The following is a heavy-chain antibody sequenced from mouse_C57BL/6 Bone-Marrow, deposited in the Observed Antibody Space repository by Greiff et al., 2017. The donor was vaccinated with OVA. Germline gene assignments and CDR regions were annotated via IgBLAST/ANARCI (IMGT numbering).Heavy chain of an antibody. D-gene: IGHD2-4*01. CDR3: TRENYDYDVGAWFAY. CDR1: GFTFSSYA. J-gene: IGHJ3*01. Sequence: EVQVVESGEGLVKPGGSLKLSCAASGFTFSSYAMSWVRQTPEKRLEWVAYISSGGDYIHYADTVKGRFTISRDNARNTLYLQMSSLKSEDTAMYYCTRENYDYDVGAWFAYWGQGTLVTVSA. V-gene: IGHV5-9-1*02. CDR2: ISSGGDYI.